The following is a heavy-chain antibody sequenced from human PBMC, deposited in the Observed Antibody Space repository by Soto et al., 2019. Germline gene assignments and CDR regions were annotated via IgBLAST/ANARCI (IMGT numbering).Heavy chain of an antibody. CDR3: ATDLRSYRVRRTAAAY. CDR2: FDPEDGET. CDR1: S. V-gene: IGHV1-24*01. D-gene: IGHD6-25*01. J-gene: IGHJ4*02. Sequence: SMQSAHHYPKKGLEWMGGFDPEDGETIYAQKFQGRVTMTEDTSTDTAYMELSSLRSEDTAVYYRATDLRSYRVRRTAAAYWGKGSLVIVSS.